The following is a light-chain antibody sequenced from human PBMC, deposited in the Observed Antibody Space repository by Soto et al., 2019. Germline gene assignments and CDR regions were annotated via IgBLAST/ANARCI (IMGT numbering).Light chain of an antibody. CDR2: NNI. CDR3: ATWDDSLHGLV. Sequence: QSVLTQPPSTSGTPGQRVSISCSGGSSNIGINTVTWYQQLPGTAPKLLIYNNIQRPPGVPDRISGSKSGTSAYLAISGLQSEDEADYFCATWDDSLHGLVFGGGTKLTVL. V-gene: IGLV1-44*01. J-gene: IGLJ2*01. CDR1: SSNIGINT.